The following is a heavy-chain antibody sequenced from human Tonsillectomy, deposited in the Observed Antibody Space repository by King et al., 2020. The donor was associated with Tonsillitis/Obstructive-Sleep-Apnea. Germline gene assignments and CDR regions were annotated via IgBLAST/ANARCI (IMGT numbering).Heavy chain of an antibody. V-gene: IGHV3-74*01. J-gene: IGHJ6*03. D-gene: IGHD7-27*01. CDR2: ISNDGSST. CDR1: GFTFSSYW. Sequence: EVQLVEFGGGLVQPGGSLRLSCAASGFTFSSYWMHWVRQAPGKGLVWVSRISNDGSSTSYADSVKGRFTISRDNARNTLYLQMNSLRAEDTGVYYCAREGTGDEFYYYFYMDVWGKGTTVTVSS. CDR3: AREGTGDEFYYYFYMDV.